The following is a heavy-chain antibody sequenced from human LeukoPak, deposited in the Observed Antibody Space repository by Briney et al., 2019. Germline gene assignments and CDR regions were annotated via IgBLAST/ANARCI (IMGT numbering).Heavy chain of an antibody. CDR3: ATRGDYSDTSGYSYDALDL. V-gene: IGHV3-21*01. D-gene: IGHD3-22*01. Sequence: GGSLRLSLAASGFTFSGYSMNLVRQAPGKGLEWVSSIISSSSYIYYADSVEGRFTIFSENPKNSLSLQKNRLRAEDTSVYYCATRGDYSDTSGYSYDALDLWGQGTMVTVSS. CDR1: GFTFSGYS. J-gene: IGHJ3*01. CDR2: IISSSSYI.